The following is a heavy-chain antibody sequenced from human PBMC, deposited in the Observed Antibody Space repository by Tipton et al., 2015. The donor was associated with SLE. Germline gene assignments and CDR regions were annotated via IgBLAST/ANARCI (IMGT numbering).Heavy chain of an antibody. CDR3: ASEPRLWRYFDWLSDAFEI. V-gene: IGHV4-38-2*01. CDR1: GYSISSGYY. CDR2: IYYSGST. J-gene: IGHJ3*02. Sequence: TLSLTCAVSGYSISSGYYWGWIRQPPGKGLEWIGSIYYSGSTYYNPSLKSRVTISVDTSKNQFSLKLSSVTAADTAVYYCASEPRLWRYFDWLSDAFEIWGQGTMVTVSS. D-gene: IGHD3-9*01.